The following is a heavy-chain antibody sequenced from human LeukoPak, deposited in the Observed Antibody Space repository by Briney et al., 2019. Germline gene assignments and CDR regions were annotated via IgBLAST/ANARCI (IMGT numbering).Heavy chain of an antibody. V-gene: IGHV1-69*04. Sequence: EASVKVSCKASGGTFSSYAISWVRQAPGQGLEWMGRIIPIFGIANYAQKFQGRVTITADKSTSTAYMELSSLRSEDTAVYYCATAVHVYGDYVGGMGAFDIWGQGTMVTVSS. D-gene: IGHD4-17*01. CDR1: GGTFSSYA. CDR2: IIPIFGIA. CDR3: ATAVHVYGDYVGGMGAFDI. J-gene: IGHJ3*02.